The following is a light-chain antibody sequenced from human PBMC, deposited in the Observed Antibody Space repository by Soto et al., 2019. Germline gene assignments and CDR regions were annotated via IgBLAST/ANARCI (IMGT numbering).Light chain of an antibody. CDR3: ATLDDELGAPL. V-gene: IGLV1-44*01. CDR1: SSNIGNNP. Sequence: QSVLTQPPSASGTPGQSVTVSCSGGSSNIGNNPVNWYQQLPGAGPKLLIYRDDQRPSGVPDRFSGSKSDASASLAISGLQSEDEADYFCATLDDELGAPLFGGGTKLTVL. J-gene: IGLJ2*01. CDR2: RDD.